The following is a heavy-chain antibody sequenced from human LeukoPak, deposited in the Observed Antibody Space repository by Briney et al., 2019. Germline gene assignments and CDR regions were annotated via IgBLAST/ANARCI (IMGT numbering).Heavy chain of an antibody. Sequence: SETLSLTCAVYGGSFSGYYWSWIRQPPGKGLEWIGEINHSGSTNYNPSLKSRVTISVDTSKNQFSLKLSSVTAADTAVYYCARPLGPASIAPYGMDVWGQGTTVTVSS. CDR1: GGSFSGYY. V-gene: IGHV4-34*01. CDR3: ARPLGPASIAPYGMDV. D-gene: IGHD6-6*01. J-gene: IGHJ6*02. CDR2: INHSGST.